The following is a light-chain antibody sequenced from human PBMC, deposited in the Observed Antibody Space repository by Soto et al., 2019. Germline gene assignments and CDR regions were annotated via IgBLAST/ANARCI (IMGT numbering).Light chain of an antibody. Sequence: NFMLIQPHSVSESPGKTVTISCTGSSGSIASNYVQWYQQRPGSAPTTVIYDDNQRPSGVPDRFSGSIDSSSNSASLTISALKTEDEADYYCQSYDSRNVVFGGGTKLTVL. J-gene: IGLJ2*01. CDR3: QSYDSRNVV. CDR2: DDN. V-gene: IGLV6-57*02. CDR1: SGSIASNY.